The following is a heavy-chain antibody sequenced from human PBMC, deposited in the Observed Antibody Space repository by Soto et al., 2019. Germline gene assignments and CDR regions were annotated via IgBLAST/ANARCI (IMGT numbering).Heavy chain of an antibody. CDR2: IYTSGST. Sequence: QVQLQESGPGLVKPSETLSLTCTVSGGSISSYYWSWIRQPAGKGLEWIGRIYTSGSTNYNPSLKSRVTMSVDTSKNQFSLKLSYVTAADTAVYYCAGGSSGWYEGWFDPWGQGTLVTVSS. J-gene: IGHJ5*02. CDR3: AGGSSGWYEGWFDP. CDR1: GGSISSYY. D-gene: IGHD6-19*01. V-gene: IGHV4-4*07.